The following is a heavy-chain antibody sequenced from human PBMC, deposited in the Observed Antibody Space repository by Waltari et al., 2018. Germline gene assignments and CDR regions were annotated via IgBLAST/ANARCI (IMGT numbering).Heavy chain of an antibody. D-gene: IGHD1-26*01. Sequence: EVQLLESGGGLVQPGGSLRLSCAASGFTFSSYAMSWVRQAPGKGLEWVSAISGSGGSTYYADSVKGRFTISRDNSKNTLYLQMNSLRAEDTAVYYCAKTGGSFVGALAGAFDYWGQGTLVTVSS. CDR1: GFTFSSYA. V-gene: IGHV3-23*01. CDR3: AKTGGSFVGALAGAFDY. J-gene: IGHJ4*02. CDR2: ISGSGGST.